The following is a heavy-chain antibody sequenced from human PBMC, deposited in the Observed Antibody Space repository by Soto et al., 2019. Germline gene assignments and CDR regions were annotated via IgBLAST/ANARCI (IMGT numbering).Heavy chain of an antibody. Sequence: GESLKISCKGSGYSFTSYWIGWVRQMPGKGLEWMGIIYPGDSDTRYSPSFQGQVTISADKSISTAYLQWSSLKASDTAMYYCARCIAANYYYYYGMDVWGQGTTVTVSS. J-gene: IGHJ6*02. CDR2: IYPGDSDT. V-gene: IGHV5-51*01. CDR3: ARCIAANYYYYYGMDV. D-gene: IGHD6-25*01. CDR1: GYSFTSYW.